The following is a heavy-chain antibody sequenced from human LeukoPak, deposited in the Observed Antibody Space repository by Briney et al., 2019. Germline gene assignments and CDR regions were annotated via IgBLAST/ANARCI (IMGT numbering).Heavy chain of an antibody. Sequence: PGGSLRLSCAASGFTFSSYAMSWVRQAPGKGLEWVSGISGSGGSTYYADSVKGGFTISRDKSKNTLYLQMRSLTAEDTAVYYCAKGKYGSSPRGAFDIWGQGTVVTVSS. CDR1: GFTFSSYA. J-gene: IGHJ3*02. CDR3: AKGKYGSSPRGAFDI. CDR2: ISGSGGST. V-gene: IGHV3-23*01. D-gene: IGHD6-13*01.